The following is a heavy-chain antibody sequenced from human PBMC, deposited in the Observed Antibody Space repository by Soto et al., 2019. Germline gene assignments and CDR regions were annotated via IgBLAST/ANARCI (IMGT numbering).Heavy chain of an antibody. CDR2: ISRSGIYL. CDR3: ARDRDCDYSLDS. D-gene: IGHD4-4*01. V-gene: IGHV3-21*01. Sequence: GGSLRLSCAASGFTFSDYTMNWVRQAPGKGLEWVSSISRSGIYLYNVDSVKGRLTISTDNAENSLYLQLNSLRAEDTAVYYCARDRDCDYSLDSWGQGTLVTVSS. CDR1: GFTFSDYT. J-gene: IGHJ4*02.